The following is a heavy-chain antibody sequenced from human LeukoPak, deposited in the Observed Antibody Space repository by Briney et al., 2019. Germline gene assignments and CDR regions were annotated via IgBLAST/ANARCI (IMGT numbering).Heavy chain of an antibody. J-gene: IGHJ4*02. D-gene: IGHD3-22*01. V-gene: IGHV4-59*08. CDR1: PLSVTNYY. Sequence: PSETLSLTCAVSPLSVTNYYWSWLRQPPGKGLEWIGYIYYTGNTNYNPSLKSRVTLSLDTSKNQFSLRLNSVTATDTAVYYCARHASYFYSSPYADWGQGTLVTVSS. CDR3: ARHASYFYSSPYAD. CDR2: IYYTGNT.